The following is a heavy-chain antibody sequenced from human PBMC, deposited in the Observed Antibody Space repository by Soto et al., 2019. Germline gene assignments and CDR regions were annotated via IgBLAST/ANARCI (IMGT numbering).Heavy chain of an antibody. D-gene: IGHD2-2*02. V-gene: IGHV1-3*01. Sequence: VXSVKVSCKASGYTFTSYAMHWVRQAPGQRLEWMGWINAGNGNTKYSQKFQGRVTITRDTSASTAYMELSSLRSEDTAVYYCARGGLYCSSTSCYITEVTLDYWGQGTLVTVSS. CDR1: GYTFTSYA. J-gene: IGHJ4*02. CDR3: ARGGLYCSSTSCYITEVTLDY. CDR2: INAGNGNT.